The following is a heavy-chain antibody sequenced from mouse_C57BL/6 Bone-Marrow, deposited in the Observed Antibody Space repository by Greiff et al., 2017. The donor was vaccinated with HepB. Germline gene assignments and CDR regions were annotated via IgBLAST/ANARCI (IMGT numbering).Heavy chain of an antibody. CDR1: GYTFTSYW. D-gene: IGHD2-3*01. CDR2: IDPSDSYT. V-gene: IGHV1-59*01. CDR3: ARLGYYWFDY. J-gene: IGHJ2*01. Sequence: QVQLQQPGAELVRPGTSVKLSCKASGYTFTSYWLHWVKQRPGQGLEWIGVIDPSDSYTNYNQKFKGKATLTVDTSSSTAYMQLSSLTSEDSAVYYCARLGYYWFDYWGQGTTLTVSS.